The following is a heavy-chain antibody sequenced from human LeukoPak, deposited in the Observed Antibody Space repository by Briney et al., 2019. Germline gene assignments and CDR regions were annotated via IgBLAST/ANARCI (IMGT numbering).Heavy chain of an antibody. D-gene: IGHD3-3*01. Sequence: PSETLSLTCTVSGGSISSSSYYRGWIRQPPGKGLEWIGSIYYSRSTYYNPSLKSRVTISVDTSKNQFSLKLSSVTAADTAVYYCARQPRVLRFLEWLLYSWFDPWGQGTLVTVSS. J-gene: IGHJ5*02. V-gene: IGHV4-39*01. CDR3: ARQPRVLRFLEWLLYSWFDP. CDR2: IYYSRST. CDR1: GGSISSSSYY.